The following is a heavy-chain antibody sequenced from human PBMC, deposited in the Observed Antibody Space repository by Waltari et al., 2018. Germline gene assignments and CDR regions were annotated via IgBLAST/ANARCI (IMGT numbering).Heavy chain of an antibody. CDR3: ARDRLAAAGYFDY. CDR1: GGSISSGGYY. V-gene: IGHV4-31*03. D-gene: IGHD6-13*01. CDR2: IYYSWST. Sequence: QVQLQESGPGLVKPSQTLSLTCTVSGGSISSGGYYWSWIRQHPGKGLGWLGYIYYSWSTYYNPALKSRGTISVDTSKNQFSLKLSSVTAADTAVYYCARDRLAAAGYFDYWGQGTLVTVSS. J-gene: IGHJ4*02.